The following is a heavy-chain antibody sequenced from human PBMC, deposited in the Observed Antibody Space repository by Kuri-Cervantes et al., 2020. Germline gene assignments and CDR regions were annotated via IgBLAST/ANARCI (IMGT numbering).Heavy chain of an antibody. V-gene: IGHV4-59*13. CDR1: GGSISNYY. CDR2: IYSSGST. CDR3: ARGRYYYYYMDV. D-gene: IGHD3-10*01. Sequence: ESLKISCTVSGGSISNYYWSWIRQPPGKGLEWIAYIYSSGSTNYNPSLKSRVTISVDTSKNQFSLKLSSVTAADTAVYYCARGRYYYYYMDVWGKGTTVTVSS. J-gene: IGHJ6*03.